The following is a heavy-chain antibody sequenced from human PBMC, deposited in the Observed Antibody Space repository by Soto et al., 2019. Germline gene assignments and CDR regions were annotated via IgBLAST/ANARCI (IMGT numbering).Heavy chain of an antibody. D-gene: IGHD5-18*01. Sequence: PSETLSLTCTVSGGSISSYYWTWIRQPPGKGLEWIGYIYDTGSTNYNPSLKSRVTISLDTPKNQFSLKLSSVTAADTAVYYCARRIQYYYGLDVWGQGTTVTVS. V-gene: IGHV4-59*08. CDR2: IYDTGST. CDR3: ARRIQYYYGLDV. J-gene: IGHJ6*02. CDR1: GGSISSYY.